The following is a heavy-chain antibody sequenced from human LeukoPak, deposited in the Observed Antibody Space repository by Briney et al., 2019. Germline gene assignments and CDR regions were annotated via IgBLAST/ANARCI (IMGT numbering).Heavy chain of an antibody. Sequence: PGGSLRLSCAASGFTFSDYYMSWIRQAPGKGLEWVSYISSSGSTIYYADSVKGRFTISRDNAKNSLYLQMNSLRAEDTAAYYCARVKDCSSTSCFYYYYYMDVWGKGTTVTVSS. CDR2: ISSSGSTI. CDR3: ARVKDCSSTSCFYYYYYMDV. CDR1: GFTFSDYY. J-gene: IGHJ6*03. V-gene: IGHV3-11*01. D-gene: IGHD2-2*01.